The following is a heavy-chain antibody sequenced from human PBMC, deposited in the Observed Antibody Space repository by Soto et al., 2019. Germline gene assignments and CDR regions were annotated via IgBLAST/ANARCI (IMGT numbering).Heavy chain of an antibody. CDR1: GFIFSSSA. Sequence: GGSLRLSCVVSGFIFSSSAMNWVRQAPGKGLEWVSTISGSGVSKYYADSVKGRFTISRDNSNNTVSLQMNSLRAEDAAVYYCAKDRSPGATTWNVYWGQGTTVTVSS. CDR2: ISGSGVSK. D-gene: IGHD1-26*01. J-gene: IGHJ6*02. V-gene: IGHV3-23*01. CDR3: AKDRSPGATTWNVY.